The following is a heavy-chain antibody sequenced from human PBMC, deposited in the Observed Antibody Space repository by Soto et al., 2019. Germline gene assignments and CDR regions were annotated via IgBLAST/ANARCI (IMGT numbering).Heavy chain of an antibody. CDR3: ASGPLFCAGDCYFEH. D-gene: IGHD2-21*02. J-gene: IGHJ4*02. CDR2: IIPVLGTI. CDR1: KTTFSDYG. Sequence: QVQLVHSGPEVKKPGSSVNISCTAPKTTFSDYGLNWVRQAPGQGLEWMGGIIPVLGTINYAQKFQGRVTINADKSSNTVYMAVSSLPSEDTAVYYCASGPLFCAGDCYFEHWGLGTVVTVSS. V-gene: IGHV1-69*06.